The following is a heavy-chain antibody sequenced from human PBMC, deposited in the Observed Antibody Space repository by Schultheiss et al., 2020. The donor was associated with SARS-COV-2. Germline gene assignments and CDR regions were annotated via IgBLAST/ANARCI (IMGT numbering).Heavy chain of an antibody. CDR3: AKDRVRSYMGGMDV. D-gene: IGHD3-3*01. V-gene: IGHV1-18*01. Sequence: ASVKVSCKASGYTFTSYGISWVRQATGQGLEWMGWMNPNSGGTNYAQKLQGRVTMTTDTSTSTAYMELSRLRSDDTALYYCAKDRVRSYMGGMDVWGQGTTVTVSS. J-gene: IGHJ6*02. CDR2: MNPNSGGT. CDR1: GYTFTSYG.